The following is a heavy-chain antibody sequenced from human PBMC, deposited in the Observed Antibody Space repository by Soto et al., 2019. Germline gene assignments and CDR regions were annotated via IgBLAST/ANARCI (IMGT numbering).Heavy chain of an antibody. D-gene: IGHD6-19*01. CDR1: GFTFSDYY. V-gene: IGHV3-11*06. Sequence: PGGSLRLSCAAYGFTFSDYYMSWIRQAPGKGLEWVSYISSSSSYTNYADSVKGRFTISRDNAKNSLYLQMNSLRAEDTAVYYCARVSRYESSGWYIDYLGQGTLVTVSS. J-gene: IGHJ4*02. CDR3: ARVSRYESSGWYIDY. CDR2: ISSSSSYT.